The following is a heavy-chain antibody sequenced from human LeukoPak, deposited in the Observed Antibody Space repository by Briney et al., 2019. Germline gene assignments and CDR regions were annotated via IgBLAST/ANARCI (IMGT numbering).Heavy chain of an antibody. CDR1: GGTFRSYA. D-gene: IGHD2-21*02. V-gene: IGHV1-69*13. J-gene: IGHJ4*02. CDR3: ARASYCGGDCYRDFDY. CDR2: IIPIFGTA. Sequence: GASVKVSCKASGGTFRSYAISWVRQAPGQGLEWMGGIIPIFGTAHYTQKFQGRVTFTADESTSTAYMELSSLRSEDTAVYYCARASYCGGDCYRDFDYRGQGTLVTVSS.